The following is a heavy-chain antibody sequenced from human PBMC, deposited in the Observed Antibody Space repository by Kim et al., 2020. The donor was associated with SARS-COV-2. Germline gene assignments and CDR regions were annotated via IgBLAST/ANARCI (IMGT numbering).Heavy chain of an antibody. D-gene: IGHD3-10*01. CDR1: GFTFSSYA. V-gene: IGHV3-23*01. CDR3: AKDYKVLLWFGESYFDY. CDR2: ISGSGGST. Sequence: GGSLRLSCAASGFTFSSYAMSWVRQAPGKGLEWVSAISGSGGSTYYADSVKGRFTISRDNSKNTLYLQMNSLRAEDTAVYYCAKDYKVLLWFGESYFDYWGQGTLVTVSS. J-gene: IGHJ4*02.